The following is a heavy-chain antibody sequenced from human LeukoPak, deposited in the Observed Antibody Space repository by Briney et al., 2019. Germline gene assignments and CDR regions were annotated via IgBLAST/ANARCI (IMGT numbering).Heavy chain of an antibody. J-gene: IGHJ6*02. Sequence: GGSLRLSCAASGFTFRSYWMSWVRQAPGKGLEWVAVISYDGSNKYYADSVKGRFTISRDNSKNTLYLQMNSLRAEDTAVYYCAKNSHSSSWYYYYGMDVWGQGTTVTVSS. CDR1: GFTFRSYW. D-gene: IGHD6-13*01. V-gene: IGHV3-30*18. CDR2: ISYDGSNK. CDR3: AKNSHSSSWYYYYGMDV.